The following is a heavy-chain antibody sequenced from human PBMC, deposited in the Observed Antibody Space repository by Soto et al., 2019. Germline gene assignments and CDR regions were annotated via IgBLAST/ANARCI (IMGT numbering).Heavy chain of an antibody. J-gene: IGHJ4*02. V-gene: IGHV6-1*01. CDR2: AYYRSSWYN. CDR1: GDSLSTNGVA. D-gene: IGHD6-19*01. CDR3: ARGSHSSFDY. Sequence: SQTLSLTCVISGDSLSTNGVAWNWIRQSPSRGLEWLGRAYYRSSWYNDYATSVKRRITINLDTSKNQFSLQLDSVTPEDTAVYFCARGSHSSFDYWGQGTVVTVSS.